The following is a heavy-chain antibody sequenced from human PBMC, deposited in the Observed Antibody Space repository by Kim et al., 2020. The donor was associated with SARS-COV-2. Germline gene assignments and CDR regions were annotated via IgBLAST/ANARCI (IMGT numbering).Heavy chain of an antibody. Sequence: KYCANPVKGQFTIARTNSKTALYLQMNSWRAEDTAVYYCARDLSGYYGMDVWGQGTTVTVSS. CDR3: ARDLSGYYGMDV. J-gene: IGHJ6*02. V-gene: IGHV3-30*07. CDR2: K. D-gene: IGHD3-10*01.